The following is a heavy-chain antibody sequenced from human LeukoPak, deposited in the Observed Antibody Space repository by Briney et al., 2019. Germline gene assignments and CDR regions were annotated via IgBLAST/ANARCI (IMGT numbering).Heavy chain of an antibody. V-gene: IGHV3-11*04. CDR3: ARVYYASWSGQPLSQHWLDP. CDR2: IRSTGSST. J-gene: IGHJ5*02. D-gene: IGHD3-3*01. CDR1: GFTFREFY. Sequence: TGGSLRLSCTASGFTFREFYVTWIRQAPGKGLEWVSYIRSTGSSTAYADSVKGRFAISRDNAKNSLYLQMNGLRVEDTAVYYCARVYYASWSGQPLSQHWLDPWGQGTLVTVSS.